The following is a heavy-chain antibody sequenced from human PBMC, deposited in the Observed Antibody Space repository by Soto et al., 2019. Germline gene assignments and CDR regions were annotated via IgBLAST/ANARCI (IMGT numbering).Heavy chain of an antibody. J-gene: IGHJ6*02. V-gene: IGHV1-2*04. D-gene: IGHD2-15*01. Sequence: GASVKVSCKASGYTFTSYYMHWVRQAPGQGLEWMGIINPNSGGTNYAQKFQGWVTMTRDTSISTAYMELSMLRSDDTAVYYCARQLGYCSGGSCYDPNYYYYYGMDVWGQGTTVTVSS. CDR3: ARQLGYCSGGSCYDPNYYYYYGMDV. CDR1: GYTFTSYY. CDR2: INPNSGGT.